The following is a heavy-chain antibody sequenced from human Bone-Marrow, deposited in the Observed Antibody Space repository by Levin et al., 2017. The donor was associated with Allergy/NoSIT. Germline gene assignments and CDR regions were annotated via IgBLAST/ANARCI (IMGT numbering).Heavy chain of an antibody. CDR3: AHRPPGGYNWNNNWFDP. Sequence: SGPTLVKPTQTLTLTCTFSGFSLRSSGMGVGWIRQPPGKALEWLALIYLDDDKRYNPSLKSRSTITKDTSNNQVVLTMTNMNPVDTATYYCAHRPPGGYNWNNNWFDPWGQGTLVIVSS. CDR1: GFSLRSSGMG. D-gene: IGHD1/OR15-1a*01. CDR2: IYLDDDK. V-gene: IGHV2-5*02. J-gene: IGHJ5*02.